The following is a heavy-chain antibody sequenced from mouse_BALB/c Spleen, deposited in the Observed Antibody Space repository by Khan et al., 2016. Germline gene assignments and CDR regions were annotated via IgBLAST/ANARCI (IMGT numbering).Heavy chain of an antibody. J-gene: IGHJ1*01. CDR1: GFDFSRYW. CDR3: ARNWDWYFDV. Sequence: EVKLLESGGGLVQPGGSLKLSCAASGFDFSRYWMSWVRQAPGKGLEWIGEINPDSSTINYTPSLKDKFIISRDNAKNTLYLQMSKVGSEDTARYYWARNWDWYFDVWGAGTTVTVSS. D-gene: IGHD4-1*01. V-gene: IGHV4-1*02. CDR2: INPDSSTI.